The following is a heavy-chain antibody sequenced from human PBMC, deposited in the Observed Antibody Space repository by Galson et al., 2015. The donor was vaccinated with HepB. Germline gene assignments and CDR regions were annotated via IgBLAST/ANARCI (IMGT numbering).Heavy chain of an antibody. CDR3: ARDPLTNYDVLTGHYSTAGFDC. D-gene: IGHD3-9*01. CDR1: GDSVSSNTAA. J-gene: IGHJ4*02. CDR2: TYCRSKRYN. Sequence: CAISGDSVSSNTAAWNWIRQSPSRGLEWLGRTYCRSKRYNDYALSVKSRITINADTSKNQFSLQLNSVTPEDTAVYYCARDPLTNYDVLTGHYSTAGFDCWGQGSLVTVSS. V-gene: IGHV6-1*01.